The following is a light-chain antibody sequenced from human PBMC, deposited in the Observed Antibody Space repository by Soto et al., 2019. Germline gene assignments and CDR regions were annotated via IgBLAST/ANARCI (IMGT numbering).Light chain of an antibody. CDR2: DAS. J-gene: IGKJ4*01. CDR1: QSVSSY. Sequence: IVMTQSPATLSLSPGERATLSCRARQSVSSYLAWYQQKPGQAPRLLIYDASNRATGIPARFSGSGSGTEFTLTISSLEPEDFAVYYCQQHSNLPLTFGGGTKVEIK. CDR3: QQHSNLPLT. V-gene: IGKV3-11*01.